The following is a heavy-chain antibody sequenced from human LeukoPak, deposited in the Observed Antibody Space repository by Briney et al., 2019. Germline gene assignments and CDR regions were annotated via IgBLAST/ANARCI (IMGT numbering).Heavy chain of an antibody. Sequence: GASVKVSCKASGGTFSSYAISWVRQAPGQGLEWMGGIIPIFGTANYAQKFQGRVTITTDESTSTAYMELSSLRPEDTAVYYCARDRNDAFDIWGQGTMVTVSS. CDR3: ARDRNDAFDI. CDR2: IIPIFGTA. CDR1: GGTFSSYA. D-gene: IGHD1-14*01. V-gene: IGHV1-69*05. J-gene: IGHJ3*02.